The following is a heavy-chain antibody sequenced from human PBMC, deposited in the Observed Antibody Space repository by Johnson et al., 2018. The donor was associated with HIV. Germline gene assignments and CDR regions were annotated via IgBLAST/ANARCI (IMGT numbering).Heavy chain of an antibody. CDR1: GFTFSNAW. CDR2: IKSKTDGGTT. CDR3: QKDTTFSSSHAFDI. J-gene: IGHJ3*02. Sequence: VQLVESGGGLVKPGGSLRLSCAASGFTFSNAWMSWVRQAPGKGLEWVGRIKSKTDGGTTDYAAPVKGRFTISRDDSKNTLYLQMNSLKTEDTALYYCQKDTTFSSSHAFDIWGQGTMVTVSS. D-gene: IGHD6-6*01. V-gene: IGHV3-15*01.